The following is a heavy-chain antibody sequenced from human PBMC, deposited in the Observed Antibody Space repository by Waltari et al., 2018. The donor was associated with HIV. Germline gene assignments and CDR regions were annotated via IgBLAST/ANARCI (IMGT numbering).Heavy chain of an antibody. V-gene: IGHV4-4*02. CDR2: IYHSGST. Sequence: QVQLQESGPGLVKPSGTLSLTCAVSGGSITSSTWWSWVRRHPGKGLEWIGEIYHSGSTNYNPSLKSRVTISLDKSKNQFSLKLSSVTAADTALYYCAGSRSSGSSVYYGMDVWGQGTTVTVSS. CDR1: GGSITSSTW. D-gene: IGHD3-22*01. CDR3: AGSRSSGSSVYYGMDV. J-gene: IGHJ6*02.